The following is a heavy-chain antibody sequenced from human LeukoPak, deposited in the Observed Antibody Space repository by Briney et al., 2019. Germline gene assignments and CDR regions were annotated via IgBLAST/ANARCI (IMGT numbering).Heavy chain of an antibody. D-gene: IGHD3-22*01. Sequence: GGSLRLSCAASAFTFSSYGMHWVRQAPGKGLEWVAFIRYDGSNKYYADSVKGRFTISRDNSKNTLYLQMNSLRAEDTAVYYCAKVVYYYDSSGSDYWGQGTLVTVSS. CDR1: AFTFSSYG. CDR2: IRYDGSNK. V-gene: IGHV3-30*02. CDR3: AKVVYYYDSSGSDY. J-gene: IGHJ4*02.